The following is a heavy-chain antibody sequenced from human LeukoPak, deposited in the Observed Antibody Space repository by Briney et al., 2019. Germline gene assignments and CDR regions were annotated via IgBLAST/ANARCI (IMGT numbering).Heavy chain of an antibody. CDR2: IKQDGSEK. V-gene: IGHV3-7*01. D-gene: IGHD1-26*01. Sequence: GGSLRLSCAASEFTFSLYWMMWVRQAPGKGLEWVAHIKQDGSEKYYVDSVKGRFTISRDNAKNSLFLRMNSLRTEDTAVYYCARAERWEGRPHGFDIWGQGTMVTVSS. CDR1: EFTFSLYW. CDR3: ARAERWEGRPHGFDI. J-gene: IGHJ3*02.